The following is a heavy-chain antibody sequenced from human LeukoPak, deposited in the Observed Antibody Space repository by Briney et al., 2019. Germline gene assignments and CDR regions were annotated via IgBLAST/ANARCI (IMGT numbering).Heavy chain of an antibody. J-gene: IGHJ4*02. Sequence: GESLKISCKGSGYSFTSHWIGWVRQMPGKGLEWMGIIYPSDSDTRYSPSFQGQVTISADKSISTAYPEWSSLEASDTAMYYCARRGYCSGTSCYVFDFWGQGTLVTVSS. V-gene: IGHV5-51*01. D-gene: IGHD2-2*01. CDR2: IYPSDSDT. CDR3: ARRGYCSGTSCYVFDF. CDR1: GYSFTSHW.